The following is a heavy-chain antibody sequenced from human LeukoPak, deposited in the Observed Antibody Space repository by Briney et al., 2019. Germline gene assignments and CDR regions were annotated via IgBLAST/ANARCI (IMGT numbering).Heavy chain of an antibody. D-gene: IGHD3-10*01. CDR1: GYTFSDYY. CDR3: ARDELLWFGELSGNLDY. V-gene: IGHV1-2*02. Sequence: ASVKVSCKASGYTFSDYYMHWVRQAPGQGLEWMGWVNPNSGDTKYAQKFQGRVTMTRDTSTSTVYMELSSLRSEDTAVYYCARDELLWFGELSGNLDYWGQGTLVTVSS. J-gene: IGHJ4*02. CDR2: VNPNSGDT.